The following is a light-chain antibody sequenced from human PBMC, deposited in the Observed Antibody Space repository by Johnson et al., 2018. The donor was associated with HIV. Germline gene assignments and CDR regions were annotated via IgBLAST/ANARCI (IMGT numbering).Light chain of an antibody. CDR2: DNN. CDR3: GTWDNSLSAPYV. CDR1: SSNIGNNY. J-gene: IGLJ1*01. V-gene: IGLV1-51*01. Sequence: QSALTQPPSVSAAPGQKVTISCSGSSSNIGNNYVSWYQQLPGTAPKLLIYDNNKRPSGIPDRFSGSKSGTSATLAITGLQTGDEADYYCGTWDNSLSAPYVFVTGTKVTVL.